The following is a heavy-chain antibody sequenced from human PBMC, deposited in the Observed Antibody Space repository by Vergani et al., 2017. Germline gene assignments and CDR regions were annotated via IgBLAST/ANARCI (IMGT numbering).Heavy chain of an antibody. V-gene: IGHV4-59*08. D-gene: IGHD2-2*01. Sequence: QVQLQESGPGLVKPSETLSLTCTVSGGSISSHYWSWIRQPPGKGLEWIGYIYYSGSTNYNPSLKSRVTISVDTSKNQFSLKLSSVTAADTAVYYCASSHCSSTSCYLTGYYFDYWGQGTLVTVSS. CDR3: ASSHCSSTSCYLTGYYFDY. CDR1: GGSISSHY. J-gene: IGHJ4*02. CDR2: IYYSGST.